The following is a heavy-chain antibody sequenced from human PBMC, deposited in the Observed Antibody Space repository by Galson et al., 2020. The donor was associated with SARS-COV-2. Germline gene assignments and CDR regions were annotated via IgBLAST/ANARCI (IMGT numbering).Heavy chain of an antibody. J-gene: IGHJ5*02. Sequence: SETLSLTCTVPGDSISSSYWSWIRQPAGKGLEWIGRIYTSGSTNYNPPLKSRVTMSVDTTKNQSSLKLSSVTAADTAVYYCARYRSPTGEQWLIYNWFDPWGRGTLVTVSS. CDR3: ARYRSPTGEQWLIYNWFDP. CDR1: GDSISSSY. CDR2: IYTSGST. D-gene: IGHD6-19*01. V-gene: IGHV4-4*07.